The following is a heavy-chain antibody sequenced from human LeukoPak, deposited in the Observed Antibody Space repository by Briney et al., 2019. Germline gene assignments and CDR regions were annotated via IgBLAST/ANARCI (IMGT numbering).Heavy chain of an antibody. CDR2: IYYSGST. J-gene: IGHJ3*02. CDR3: ARDRDDSSGFLPRAFDI. Sequence: PSQTLSLTCTVSGGSISSGGYSWSWIRQHPGKGLEWIGYIYYSGSTYYNPSLKSRVTLSVDTSKNQFSLKLSSVTAADTAVYYCARDRDDSSGFLPRAFDIWGQGTMVTVSS. V-gene: IGHV4-31*03. CDR1: GGSISSGGYS. D-gene: IGHD3-22*01.